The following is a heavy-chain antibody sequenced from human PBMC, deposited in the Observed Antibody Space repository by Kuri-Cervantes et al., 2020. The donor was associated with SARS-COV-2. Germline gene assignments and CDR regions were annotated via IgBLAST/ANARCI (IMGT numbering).Heavy chain of an antibody. CDR2: FDPEDGET. CDR3: ARVGSHYDFWSGYSDDHYYYYYMDV. D-gene: IGHD3-3*01. Sequence: ASVKVSCKVSGYTLTELSMHWVRQAPGKGLEWMGGFDPEDGETIYAQKFQGRVTMTEDTSTDTAYIELSSLRSEDTAVYYCARVGSHYDFWSGYSDDHYYYYYMDVWGKGTTVTVSS. J-gene: IGHJ6*03. CDR1: GYTLTELS. V-gene: IGHV1-24*01.